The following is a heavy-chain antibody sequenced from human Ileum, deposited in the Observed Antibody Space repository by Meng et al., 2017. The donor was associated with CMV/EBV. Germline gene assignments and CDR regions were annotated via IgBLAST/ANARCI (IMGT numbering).Heavy chain of an antibody. Sequence: GESLKISCAASGFTFSNAWMSWVRQAPGKGLEWVGRIKSKTDGGTTDYAAPVKGRFTISRDDSKNTLYLQMNSLKTEDTAVYYCARDLGYGATGVWGQGTMVTVSS. CDR3: ARDLGYGATGV. CDR1: GFTFSNAW. V-gene: IGHV3-15*01. D-gene: IGHD5-12*01. J-gene: IGHJ6*02. CDR2: IKSKTDGGTT.